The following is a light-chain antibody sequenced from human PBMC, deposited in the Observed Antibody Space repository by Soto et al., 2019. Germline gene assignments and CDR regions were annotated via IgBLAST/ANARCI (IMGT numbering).Light chain of an antibody. CDR1: SSDAGGFNY. Sequence: QSVLTQPASVSGSPGQSITISCTGTSSDAGGFNYVSWYQQHPGKAPELMIYEVTNRPSGVSNRFSGSKSGNTASLTISGLQAEDEADYYCSSYTSTSTPLFGGGTKVTVL. J-gene: IGLJ2*01. V-gene: IGLV2-14*01. CDR2: EVT. CDR3: SSYTSTSTPL.